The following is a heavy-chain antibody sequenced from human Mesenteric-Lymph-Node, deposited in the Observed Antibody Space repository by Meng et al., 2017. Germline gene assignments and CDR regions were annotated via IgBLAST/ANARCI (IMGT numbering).Heavy chain of an antibody. D-gene: IGHD5-12*01. CDR3: ARLQRYTAYGHFDS. CDR1: GFTFSSYG. CDR2: VREDGSER. J-gene: IGHJ4*02. V-gene: IGHV3-7*01. Sequence: GGSLRLSCAASGFTFSSYGMHWVRQTPGKGLEWVASVREDGSERYYVDSVEGRFTMSRDNAKNSLFLEMSSLRAEDTAVYYCARLQRYTAYGHFDSWGRGTLVTVSS.